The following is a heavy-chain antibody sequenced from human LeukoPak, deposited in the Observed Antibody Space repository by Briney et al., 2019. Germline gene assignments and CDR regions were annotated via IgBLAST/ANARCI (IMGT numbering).Heavy chain of an antibody. Sequence: KPSETLSLTCTVSGGSISSYYWSWMRQPPGKGLEWIGYMYYSGSTNYNPSLKSRVTISVDTSKNQFSLKVSSVTAADTAVYYCARDKGRGVRSTTFDYWGQGTLVTVSS. V-gene: IGHV4-59*01. J-gene: IGHJ4*02. CDR3: ARDKGRGVRSTTFDY. CDR2: MYYSGST. CDR1: GGSISSYY. D-gene: IGHD1-14*01.